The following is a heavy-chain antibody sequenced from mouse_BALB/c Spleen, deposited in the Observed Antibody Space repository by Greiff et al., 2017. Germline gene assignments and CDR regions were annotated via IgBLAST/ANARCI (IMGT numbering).Heavy chain of an antibody. CDR1: GYSFTSYY. Sequence: VQLQQSGPELMKPGASVKISCKASGYSFTSYYMHWVNQSHGKSLEWIGYIDPFNGGTSYNQKFKGKATLTVDKSSSTAYMHLSSLTSEDSAVYYCARSHYYGSSYSAMDYWGQGTSVTVSS. CDR3: ARSHYYGSSYSAMDY. J-gene: IGHJ4*01. V-gene: IGHV1S135*01. CDR2: IDPFNGGT. D-gene: IGHD1-1*01.